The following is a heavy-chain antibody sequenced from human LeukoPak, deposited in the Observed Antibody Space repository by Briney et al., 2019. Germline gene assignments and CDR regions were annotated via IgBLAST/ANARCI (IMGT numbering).Heavy chain of an antibody. D-gene: IGHD2-2*01. CDR1: GFIFSDHW. Sequence: GGSLRLSCAASGFIFSDHWMHWVRQAPGKGLVWLSRINNDGSSTIYADSVKGRFTFSRDNAENTLFLEMSSLRVEDTAVYYCARAIVVVPAATLYYYCGMDVWGQGTTVTVSS. J-gene: IGHJ6*02. V-gene: IGHV3-74*01. CDR2: INNDGSST. CDR3: ARAIVVVPAATLYYYCGMDV.